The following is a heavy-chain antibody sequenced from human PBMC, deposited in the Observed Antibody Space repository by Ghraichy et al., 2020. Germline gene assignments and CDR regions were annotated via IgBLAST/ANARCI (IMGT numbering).Heavy chain of an antibody. CDR2: IDRSGTT. D-gene: IGHD4-23*01. Sequence: SETLSLTCNVSGYSISRGYYWAWIRQPPGKGLEWIGSIDRSGTTYYKPSLKSPVTISVDTSRNQFSLKLTSVTAADTAVYFCARDFRSSGGYSRFDLWGPGTLVTVTP. CDR3: ARDFRSSGGYSRFDL. V-gene: IGHV4-38-2*02. J-gene: IGHJ4*02. CDR1: GYSISRGYY.